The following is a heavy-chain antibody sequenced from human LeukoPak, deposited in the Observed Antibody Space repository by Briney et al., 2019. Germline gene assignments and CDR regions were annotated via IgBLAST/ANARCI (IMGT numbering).Heavy chain of an antibody. D-gene: IGHD3-9*01. CDR3: ARAVLTGYSDY. V-gene: IGHV4-30-4*08. Sequence: SETLSLTCTVSGGSISSSSYYWGWIRQPPGKGLEWIGYIYYSGSTYYNPSLKSRVTISVDTSKNQFSLKLSSVTAADTAVYYCARAVLTGYSDYWGQGTLVTVSS. J-gene: IGHJ4*02. CDR1: GGSISSSSYY. CDR2: IYYSGST.